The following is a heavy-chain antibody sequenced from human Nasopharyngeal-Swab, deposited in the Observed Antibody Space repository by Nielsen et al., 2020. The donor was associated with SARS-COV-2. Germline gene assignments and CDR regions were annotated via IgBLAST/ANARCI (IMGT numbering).Heavy chain of an antibody. CDR2: ISRAAETI. V-gene: IGHV3-11*04. D-gene: IGHD3-22*01. Sequence: GSLRLSCAASGFTFSDYYMSWIRRAPGKGLEWVSYISRAAETIYYADSVKGRFTISRDNARKSLYLQMSSLRVEDTAIYYCVRGPEDRSLDYWGQGALVTVSS. CDR3: VRGPEDRSLDY. J-gene: IGHJ4*02. CDR1: GFTFSDYY.